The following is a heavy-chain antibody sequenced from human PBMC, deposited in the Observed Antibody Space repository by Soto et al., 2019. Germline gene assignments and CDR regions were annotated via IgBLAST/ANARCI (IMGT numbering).Heavy chain of an antibody. Sequence: KPSETLSLTCSVSGGSINSGGYYWTWVRQHPGKGLEWIGYIFFSGSTYYNPSLKSRVTISVDMSKNQFFLNLRSVTVADTAVYFCGITFVPYGMDVWGQGTTVTVSS. CDR2: IFFSGST. CDR1: GGSINSGGYY. CDR3: GITFVPYGMDV. D-gene: IGHD3-16*01. J-gene: IGHJ6*02. V-gene: IGHV4-31*03.